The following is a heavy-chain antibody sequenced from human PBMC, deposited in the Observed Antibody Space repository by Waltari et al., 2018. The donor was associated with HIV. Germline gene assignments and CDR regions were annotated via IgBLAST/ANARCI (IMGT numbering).Heavy chain of an antibody. V-gene: IGHV1-2*02. CDR2: IKPKSGGK. J-gene: IGHJ5*02. D-gene: IGHD3-22*01. CDR3: ARVFRGTVNYFDSRLGH. CDR1: GNTVDDSY. Sequence: QLQLAQSGPGVKRPGAPVKVFCKASGNTVDDSYMTWVRQAPGQGVEWMGWIKPKSGGKRYAEKFQGRGTITRDTSISTAYMELSRLRFDDTAVYYCARVFRGTVNYFDSRLGHWGQGTLVTVSS.